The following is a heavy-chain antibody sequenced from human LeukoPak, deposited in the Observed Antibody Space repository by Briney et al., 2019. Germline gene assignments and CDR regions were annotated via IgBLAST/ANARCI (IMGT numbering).Heavy chain of an antibody. CDR2: MNPSGGTT. CDR3: ARGEYGLGSSQPFGY. CDR1: GYTFTSYY. V-gene: IGHV1-46*01. J-gene: IGHJ4*02. D-gene: IGHD3-10*01. Sequence: ASVKVSCKASGYTFTSYYIHWVRQAPGQGLEWMGTMNPSGGTTSYAQKLQGRVTMTRDTSTSTVYMELNSLRSEDTAVYYCARGEYGLGSSQPFGYWGQGTLVIVSS.